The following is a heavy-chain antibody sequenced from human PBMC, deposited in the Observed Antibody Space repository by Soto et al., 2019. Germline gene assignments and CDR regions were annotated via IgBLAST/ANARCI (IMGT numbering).Heavy chain of an antibody. V-gene: IGHV4-59*01. CDR3: ARDGLIYDILTGYNYYGMDV. Sequence: SETLPLTYTVSGESISSYYWSWIRQPPEKGLEWIGYIYYSGSTNYNPSLKSRVTISVDTSKNQFSLKLSSVTAADTAVYYCARDGLIYDILTGYNYYGMDVWGQGTTVTVSS. CDR2: IYYSGST. CDR1: GESISSYY. D-gene: IGHD3-9*01. J-gene: IGHJ6*02.